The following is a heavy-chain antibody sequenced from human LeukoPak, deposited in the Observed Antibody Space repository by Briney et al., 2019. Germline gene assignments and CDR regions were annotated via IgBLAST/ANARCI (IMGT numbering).Heavy chain of an antibody. J-gene: IGHJ6*03. D-gene: IGHD3-10*01. Sequence: SETLSLNCTVSGGSISGSSYYWDWLRRPPGKGLEWIGSIYYSRSTYYNPSLKSRVTISVDTSKNQFSLKLSSVTAADTAVYYCARHRYYYRSGSYYGAPYYMDVWGKGTTVTISS. CDR3: ARHRYYYRSGSYYGAPYYMDV. V-gene: IGHV4-39*01. CDR2: IYYSRST. CDR1: GGSISGSSYY.